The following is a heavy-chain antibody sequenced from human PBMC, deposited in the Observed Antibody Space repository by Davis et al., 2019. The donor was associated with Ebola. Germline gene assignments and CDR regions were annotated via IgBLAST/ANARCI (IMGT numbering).Heavy chain of an antibody. CDR2: TYYRSRWYN. D-gene: IGHD3-22*01. J-gene: IGHJ4*02. CDR1: GDSVSTNSAA. Sequence: HSQTLSLTCAISGDSVSTNSAAWNWIRQSPSRGLEWLGRTYYRSRWYNDYAVSVKTRITINPDTSKNQFSLQLNSVTPEDTAVYYCARVDPYYYDSSGYYYDYWGQGTLVTVSS. V-gene: IGHV6-1*01. CDR3: ARVDPYYYDSSGYYYDY.